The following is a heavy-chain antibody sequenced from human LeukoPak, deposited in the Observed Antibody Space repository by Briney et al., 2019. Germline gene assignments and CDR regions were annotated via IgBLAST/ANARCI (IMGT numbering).Heavy chain of an antibody. CDR2: INHSGST. CDR1: GGSFSGYY. D-gene: IGHD2-21*02. CDR3: ASSCGGDCLSS. J-gene: IGHJ4*02. Sequence: SETLSLTCAVYGGSFSGYYWSWIRQPPGKGLEWIGEINHSGSTNYNPSLKSRVTISVDTSKNQLSLKLSSVTAADTAVYYCASSCGGDCLSSRGQGTLVTVSS. V-gene: IGHV4-34*01.